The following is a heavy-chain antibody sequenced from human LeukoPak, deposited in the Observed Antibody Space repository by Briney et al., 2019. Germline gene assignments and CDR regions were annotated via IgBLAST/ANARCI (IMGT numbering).Heavy chain of an antibody. Sequence: GGSLRLSCAASGFTFSSYAMHWVRQAPGKGLEWVAVISYDGSNKYCADSVKGRFTISRDNSKNTLYLQMNSLRAEDTAVYYCARDQKGGSYSDYYYYGMDVWGQGTTVTVSS. D-gene: IGHD1-26*01. CDR2: ISYDGSNK. CDR1: GFTFSSYA. CDR3: ARDQKGGSYSDYYYYGMDV. V-gene: IGHV3-30-3*01. J-gene: IGHJ6*02.